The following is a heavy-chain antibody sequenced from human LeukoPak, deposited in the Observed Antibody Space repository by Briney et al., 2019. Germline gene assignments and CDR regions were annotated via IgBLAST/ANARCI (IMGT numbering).Heavy chain of an antibody. CDR3: ARASHYAMDV. D-gene: IGHD2-2*01. V-gene: IGHV4-39*07. CDR1: GGSISSSGYF. CDR2: ISYGGNT. J-gene: IGHJ6*04. Sequence: SETLSLTCTVSGGSISSSGYFWGWVRQPPGKGLEWIGTISYGGNTYYKASLKSRVTISADTSKNQFSLSLSSVTAADTAVYYCARASHYAMDVWGKGTTVTVSP.